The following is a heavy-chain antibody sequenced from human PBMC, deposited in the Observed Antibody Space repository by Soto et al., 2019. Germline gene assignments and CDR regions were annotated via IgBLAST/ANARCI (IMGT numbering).Heavy chain of an antibody. V-gene: IGHV1-69*01. Sequence: QVQLVQSGAEVKKPGSSVKVSCKASGGTFSSYAISWVRQAPGQGLEWMGGIIPIFGTANYAQKFQGRVTIPADEATSTAYMELRSLRSEDTAVYYCAWEGRYSSSSREPNDYWGQGTLVTVSS. CDR1: GGTFSSYA. CDR2: IIPIFGTA. CDR3: AWEGRYSSSSREPNDY. J-gene: IGHJ4*02. D-gene: IGHD6-6*01.